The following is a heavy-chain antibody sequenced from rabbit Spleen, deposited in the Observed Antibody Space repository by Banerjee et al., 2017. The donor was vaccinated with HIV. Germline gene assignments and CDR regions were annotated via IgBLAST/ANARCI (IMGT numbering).Heavy chain of an antibody. D-gene: IGHD2-1*01. CDR2: IDLVFVST. CDR1: GFDFNSYG. Sequence: QEKLVASGGGMVQTGGSLKLSCKASGFDFNSYGVSWVRQAPGKGLEWIRDIDLVFVSTYYASWVNVRFTISSHNAQNTLYLQLDSLTAADTATYFCAIGYDDYGDYFNLWGPGTLVTVS. CDR3: AIGYDDYGDYFNL. J-gene: IGHJ4*01. V-gene: IGHV1S47*01.